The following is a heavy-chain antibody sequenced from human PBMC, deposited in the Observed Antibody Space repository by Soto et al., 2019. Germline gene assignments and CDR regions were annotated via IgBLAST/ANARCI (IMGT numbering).Heavy chain of an antibody. V-gene: IGHV4-59*01. J-gene: IGHJ5*02. CDR1: GCSICSYY. CDR3: ARPHGGSSGWDNWFDP. CDR2: IYYSGST. Sequence: SETLSITCTFSGCSICSYYWSWILQTPGKGLEWIGYIYYSGSTNYNPSLKSRVTISVDTSKNQFSLKLSSVTAADTAVYYCARPHGGSSGWDNWFDPWGQGTLVTVS. D-gene: IGHD6-25*01.